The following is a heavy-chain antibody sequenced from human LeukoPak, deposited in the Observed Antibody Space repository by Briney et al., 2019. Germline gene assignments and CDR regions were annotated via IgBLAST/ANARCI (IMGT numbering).Heavy chain of an antibody. V-gene: IGHV4-34*01. D-gene: IGHD2-15*01. CDR1: GGSFSGYY. CDR3: ARDCSGGSCYGAFDI. J-gene: IGHJ3*02. Sequence: SETLSLTCAVYGGSFSGYYWSWIRQPPGKGLEWIGEINHSGSTNYNPSLKSRVTISVDTSKNQFSLKLSSVTATDTAVYYCARDCSGGSCYGAFDIWGQGTMVTVSS. CDR2: INHSGST.